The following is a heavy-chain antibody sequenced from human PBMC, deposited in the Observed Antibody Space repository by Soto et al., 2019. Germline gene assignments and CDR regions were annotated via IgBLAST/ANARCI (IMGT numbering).Heavy chain of an antibody. CDR1: GFTFIRHA. J-gene: IGHJ4*02. D-gene: IGHD3-22*01. V-gene: IGHV3-30*04. Sequence: PWGSLRLSCAASGFTFIRHAIRCVRLTPGRGLEWVLAISRDGSYIYYTDSVKGRFTVSRDNSKNTVFVQMNRLIPDDTAVYFCARGRGYYDSSGYDFWGQGTPVTVSS. CDR3: ARGRGYYDSSGYDF. CDR2: ISRDGSYI.